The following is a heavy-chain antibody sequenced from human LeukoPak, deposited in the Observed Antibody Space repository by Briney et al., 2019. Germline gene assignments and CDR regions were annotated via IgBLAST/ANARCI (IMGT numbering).Heavy chain of an antibody. Sequence: PGGSLRLSCAASGFTFSSYWMHWVRHAPGKGLVWVSRINSDGSSTSYADSVKGRFTISRDNAKNTLYLQMNSLRAEDTAVYYCARSARVVVTGHWGQGTLVTVSS. D-gene: IGHD2-21*02. J-gene: IGHJ4*02. CDR1: GFTFSSYW. V-gene: IGHV3-74*01. CDR3: ARSARVVVTGH. CDR2: INSDGSST.